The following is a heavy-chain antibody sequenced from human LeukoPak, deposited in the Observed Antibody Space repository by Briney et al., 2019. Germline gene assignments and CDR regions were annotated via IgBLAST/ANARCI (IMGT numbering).Heavy chain of an antibody. Sequence: SETLSLTCTVSSGSISSSSYYWGWIRQPPGKGLEWIGSIYYSGSTYYNPSLKSRVTISVDTSKNQFSLKLSSVTAADTAVYYCARSGYSYGPYYYMDVWGKGTTVTISS. CDR3: ARSGYSYGPYYYMDV. D-gene: IGHD5-18*01. CDR2: IYYSGST. J-gene: IGHJ6*03. CDR1: SGSISSSSYY. V-gene: IGHV4-39*01.